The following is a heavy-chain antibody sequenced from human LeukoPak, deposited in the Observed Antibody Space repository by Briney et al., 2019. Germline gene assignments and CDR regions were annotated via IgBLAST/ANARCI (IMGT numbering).Heavy chain of an antibody. CDR1: GFTFSSHW. D-gene: IGHD5-18*01. J-gene: IGHJ4*02. Sequence: GRTLRLSCAASGFTFSSHWMHWVRQAPGKGLVWVSRINSDGSGTIYADSVKGRFTSSRDHAKITLDLEMNSLRAEDKGMYYCAIGSSGYIYGDYWGQGTLVTVSS. CDR2: INSDGSGT. V-gene: IGHV3-74*01. CDR3: AIGSSGYIYGDY.